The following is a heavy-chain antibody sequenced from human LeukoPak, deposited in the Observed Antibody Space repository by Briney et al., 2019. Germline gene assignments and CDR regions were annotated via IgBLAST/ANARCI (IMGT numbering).Heavy chain of an antibody. J-gene: IGHJ6*03. CDR1: GFTFSSYS. D-gene: IGHD3-16*01. CDR2: ISSSSSYI. CDR3: ARSGGTGETYYYYYYMDV. Sequence: GGSLRLSCAASGFTFSSYSMNWVRQAPGKGLEWVSSISSSSSYIYYADSVKGRFTISRDNAKNSLYLQMNSLRAEDTAVYYCARSGGTGETYYYYYYMDVWGKGTTVTVSS. V-gene: IGHV3-21*01.